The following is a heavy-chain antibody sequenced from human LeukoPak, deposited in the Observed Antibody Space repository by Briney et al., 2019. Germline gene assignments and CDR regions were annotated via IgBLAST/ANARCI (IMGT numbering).Heavy chain of an antibody. D-gene: IGHD5-12*01. Sequence: GGSLRLSCAASGFTFSDHYMDWVRQAPGKGREWVGRTRNKPKGYTTEYAASVRGRFTISRDDSKNSLYPQMSSLKTEDTAVYYCTRGATEATRYYYGLDVWGQGTTVTVSS. CDR1: GFTFSDHY. CDR2: TRNKPKGYTT. CDR3: TRGATEATRYYYGLDV. V-gene: IGHV3-72*01. J-gene: IGHJ6*02.